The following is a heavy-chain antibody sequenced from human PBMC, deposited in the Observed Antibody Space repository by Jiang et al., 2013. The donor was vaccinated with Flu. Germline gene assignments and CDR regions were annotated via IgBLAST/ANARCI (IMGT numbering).Heavy chain of an antibody. CDR2: IYHSGST. Sequence: GSGLVKPSETLSLTCAVSGYSISSGYYWGWIRQPPGKGLEWIGSIYHSGSTYYNPSLKSRVTISVDTSKNQFSLKLSSVTAADTAVYYCARDFFPDYGGTNAFDIWGQGTMVTVSS. V-gene: IGHV4-38-2*02. CDR1: GYSISSGYY. D-gene: IGHD4-23*01. CDR3: ARDFFPDYGGTNAFDI. J-gene: IGHJ3*02.